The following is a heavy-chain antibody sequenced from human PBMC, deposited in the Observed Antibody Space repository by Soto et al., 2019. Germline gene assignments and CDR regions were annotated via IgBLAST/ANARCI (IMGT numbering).Heavy chain of an antibody. D-gene: IGHD6-13*01. Sequence: EVQLLESGGGLVQPGGSLRLSCAASGFTFSNYAVTLVRQAPGKRLEGVSTISGSGGSTYYADSVKGRFTISRDNSKNTLYLQMNSLRAEDTAVYYCAKDHGSSWYEIDYWGQGTLVTVSS. CDR3: AKDHGSSWYEIDY. V-gene: IGHV3-23*01. CDR2: ISGSGGST. CDR1: GFTFSNYA. J-gene: IGHJ4*02.